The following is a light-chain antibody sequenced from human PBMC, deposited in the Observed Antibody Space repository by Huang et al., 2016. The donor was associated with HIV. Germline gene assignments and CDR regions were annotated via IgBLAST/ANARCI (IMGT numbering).Light chain of an antibody. Sequence: EIVMTQSPATLSVSPGETATLSCRANQSVSSNLAWYQQKPGQTPRLLIYGASTRATTVAARCSGSGSGTEFTLIISSLQPEDSAIYYCQQYDNWPPYTFGQGTKLEI. CDR1: QSVSSN. J-gene: IGKJ2*01. CDR3: QQYDNWPPYT. V-gene: IGKV3-15*01. CDR2: GAS.